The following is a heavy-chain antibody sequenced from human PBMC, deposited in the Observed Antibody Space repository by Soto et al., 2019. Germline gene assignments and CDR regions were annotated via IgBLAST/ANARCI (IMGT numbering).Heavy chain of an antibody. CDR2: ITVGSSHI. V-gene: IGHV3-21*01. CDR3: SRSPEVGVRGAY. Sequence: GGSLRLSCAASGFTFSSYSMNWVRQAPGKGLEWVSSITVGSSHIYQPNSMKGRFTISRDDAKNSVYLQIDSLRDEDTALYYCSRSPEVGVRGAYWGQGTLVTVSS. J-gene: IGHJ4*02. D-gene: IGHD3-16*01. CDR1: GFTFSSYS.